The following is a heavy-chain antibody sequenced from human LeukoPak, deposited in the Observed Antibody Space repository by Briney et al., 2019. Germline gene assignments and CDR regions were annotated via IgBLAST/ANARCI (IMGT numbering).Heavy chain of an antibody. CDR3: ARARSYSSSSGVDY. D-gene: IGHD6-6*01. Sequence: GGSLRLSCAASGFSLSNYAMHWVRQAPGKGLEWVGVTIYDGTMAYYADSVKGRFTISRDNSKNTVYLQINSLRPEDTAVYYCARARSYSSSSGVDYWGQGTLVTVSS. J-gene: IGHJ4*02. V-gene: IGHV3-30-3*01. CDR1: GFSLSNYA. CDR2: TIYDGTMA.